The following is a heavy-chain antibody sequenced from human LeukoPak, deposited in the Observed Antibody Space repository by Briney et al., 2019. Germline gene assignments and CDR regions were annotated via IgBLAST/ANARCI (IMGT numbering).Heavy chain of an antibody. CDR3: ARSVAVWRYCDSSGYSH. CDR1: GGSFSGYY. J-gene: IGHJ4*02. V-gene: IGHV4-34*01. CDR2: INHSGST. Sequence: PSETLSLTCAVYGGSFSGYYWSWIRQPPGKGLEWIGEINHSGSTNYNPSLKSRVTISVDTSKNQFSLKLSSVTAADTAVYYCARSVAVWRYCDSSGYSHWGQGTLVTVSS. D-gene: IGHD3-22*01.